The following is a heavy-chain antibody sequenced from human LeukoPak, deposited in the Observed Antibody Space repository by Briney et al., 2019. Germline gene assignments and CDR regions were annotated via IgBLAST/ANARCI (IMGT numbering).Heavy chain of an antibody. CDR1: GFTFSNYA. J-gene: IGHJ4*02. V-gene: IGHV3-23*01. D-gene: IGHD3-9*01. CDR2: VSGRDDST. Sequence: GGSLRLSCAASGFTFSNYAMSWVRQAPGKGLEWVSAVSGRDDSTYYADSVKGRFTISRDNSKNTLYLQMNSLRAEDTAVYYCAKWGDYDILTGYYDSDYWGQGILVTVSS. CDR3: AKWGDYDILTGYYDSDY.